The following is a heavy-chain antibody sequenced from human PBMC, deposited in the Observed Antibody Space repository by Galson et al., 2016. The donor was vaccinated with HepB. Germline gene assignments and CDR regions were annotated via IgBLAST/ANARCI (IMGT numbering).Heavy chain of an antibody. V-gene: IGHV1-18*01. CDR3: ARSIAVAGLDP. CDR1: GYSFSNYS. J-gene: IGHJ5*02. D-gene: IGHD6-19*01. Sequence: SVKVSCKASGYSFSNYSINWVRQAPGQGPEWMGWISTYNGNTNYAQKFQDRVTLTTDTSTSTAYMELRSLGSDDTAVYYCARSIAVAGLDPWGQGTLVTVSS. CDR2: ISTYNGNT.